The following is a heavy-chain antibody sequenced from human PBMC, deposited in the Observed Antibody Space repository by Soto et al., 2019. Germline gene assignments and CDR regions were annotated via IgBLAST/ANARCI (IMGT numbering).Heavy chain of an antibody. J-gene: IGHJ6*02. CDR1: GGSISSGGYY. V-gene: IGHV4-31*03. CDR3: AASCVGCGGFNYYGMDV. CDR2: IYYSGST. Sequence: QVQLQESGPGLVKPSQTLSLTCTVSGGSISSGGYYWSWIRQHPGKGLEWIGYIYYSGSTYYNPSLQSRVTLSGDTSKNQFSLKLSSVTAADTAVYYCAASCVGCGGFNYYGMDVWGQGTTVTVSS. D-gene: IGHD2-21*01.